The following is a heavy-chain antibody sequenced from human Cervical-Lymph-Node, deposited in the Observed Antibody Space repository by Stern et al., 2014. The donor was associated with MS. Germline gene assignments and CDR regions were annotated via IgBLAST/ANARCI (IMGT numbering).Heavy chain of an antibody. CDR3: ARDRGVGGLFDY. D-gene: IGHD3-10*01. Sequence: VQLQESGPGLVKPTQTLSLTGTVSGDSIYSGTYYWSWIRQSAGKGLEWIGRINVSGSTNSNPSLKSRLTMSIDTSKNQFSLRLSSVTAADTAVYYCARDRGVGGLFDYWGQGTLGIVSS. V-gene: IGHV4-61*02. J-gene: IGHJ4*02. CDR1: GDSIYSGTYY. CDR2: INVSGST.